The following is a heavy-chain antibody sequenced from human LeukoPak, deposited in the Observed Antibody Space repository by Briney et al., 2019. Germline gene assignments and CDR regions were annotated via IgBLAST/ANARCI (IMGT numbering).Heavy chain of an antibody. CDR2: INPSGGNT. Sequence: ASVKLTRNASGHTFTSNNKHRHRHAPAQGLEWMGLINPSGGNTNYAQKFQGRVTMTRDTSTSTVYMELSSLRSEDTAVYYCARGDHVRIYAESSFDIWGQGTMVTVSS. D-gene: IGHD5/OR15-5a*01. CDR1: GHTFTSNN. CDR3: ARGDHVRIYAESSFDI. V-gene: IGHV1-46*01. J-gene: IGHJ3*02.